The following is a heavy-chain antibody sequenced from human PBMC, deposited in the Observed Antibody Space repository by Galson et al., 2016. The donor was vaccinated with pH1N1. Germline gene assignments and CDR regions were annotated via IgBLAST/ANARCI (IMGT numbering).Heavy chain of an antibody. J-gene: IGHJ4*02. CDR1: GLPSNDHA. Sequence: SLRLSCAASGLPSNDHAMHWVRRISGKGLEWVSGIYWSDSRTGYADSVKGRFTISRDSAKNSLYLQMNSLRVDDTALYYCGKDILPGGLDYWSQGTQVTVSS. V-gene: IGHV3-9*02. CDR3: GKDILPGGLDY. CDR2: IYWSDSRT.